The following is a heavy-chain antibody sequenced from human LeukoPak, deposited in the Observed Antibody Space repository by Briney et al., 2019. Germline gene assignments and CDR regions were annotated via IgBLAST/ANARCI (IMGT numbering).Heavy chain of an antibody. V-gene: IGHV3-53*01. CDR2: IYGGGST. Sequence: PGGSLRLSCAASGFTVSSNYMSGVRQAPGKGPEWVSVIYGGGSTYYADSVKGRFTISRDNSKNTLYLQMNSLRAEDTAVYYCARDLAAGGTYPHYWGQGTLVTVSS. J-gene: IGHJ4*02. CDR1: GFTVSSNY. CDR3: ARDLAAGGTYPHY. D-gene: IGHD6-13*01.